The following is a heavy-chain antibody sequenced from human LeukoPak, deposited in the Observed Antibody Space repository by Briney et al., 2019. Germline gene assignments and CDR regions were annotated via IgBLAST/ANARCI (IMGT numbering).Heavy chain of an antibody. V-gene: IGHV1-18*01. D-gene: IGHD3-10*01. Sequence: ASVKVSCKASGYTFTSYGISWVRQAPGQGLEWMGWISAYNGNTNYAQKLQGRVTMTTDTSTSTAYMEPRSLRSDDTAVYYCARGNGARGYRFGELFPYYYMDVWGKGTTVTISS. CDR3: ARGNGARGYRFGELFPYYYMDV. CDR1: GYTFTSYG. J-gene: IGHJ6*03. CDR2: ISAYNGNT.